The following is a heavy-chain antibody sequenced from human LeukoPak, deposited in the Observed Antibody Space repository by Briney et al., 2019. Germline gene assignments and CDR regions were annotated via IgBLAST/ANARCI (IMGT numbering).Heavy chain of an antibody. V-gene: IGHV1-18*01. CDR3: ARGIVAETLRPTPFTDY. J-gene: IGHJ4*02. CDR2: ISAQHGQT. CDR1: GYTFTSYG. D-gene: IGHD5-12*01. Sequence: AASVKVSCKASGYTFTSYGISWVRQVAGQGLEWMGWISAQHGQTEYAPNSQDRVTMTTDTYTNTAYMELRSLRSDDTAVYYCARGIVAETLRPTPFTDYWGQGTLVTVSS.